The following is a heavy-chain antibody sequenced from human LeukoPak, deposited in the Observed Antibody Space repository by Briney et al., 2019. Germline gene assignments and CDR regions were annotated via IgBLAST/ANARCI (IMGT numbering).Heavy chain of an antibody. CDR1: GYTFTSYA. J-gene: IGHJ4*02. Sequence: ASVKVSCKASGYTFTSYAMAWVRQAPGQGLEWMGWISPDNGNTNYAQKLQGRVTMTADTSTSTAYMEVRSLTSDDTAVYYCARSGRGTYYYFDLWGQGTLVTVSS. D-gene: IGHD5-12*01. V-gene: IGHV1-18*01. CDR3: ARSGRGTYYYFDL. CDR2: ISPDNGNT.